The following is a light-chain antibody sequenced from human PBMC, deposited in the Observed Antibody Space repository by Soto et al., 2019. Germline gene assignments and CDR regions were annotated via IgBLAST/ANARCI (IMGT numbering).Light chain of an antibody. J-gene: IGLJ2*01. Sequence: QSALTQPASVSGSPGQSITISCTGTSSDVGGYNYVSWYPQHPGKAPKLMIYEVSNRPSGVSNRFSGSKSGNTASLTISGLQAEDEADYYCSSYTSSSTSHVVFGGGTKLTVL. V-gene: IGLV2-14*01. CDR3: SSYTSSSTSHVV. CDR2: EVS. CDR1: SSDVGGYNY.